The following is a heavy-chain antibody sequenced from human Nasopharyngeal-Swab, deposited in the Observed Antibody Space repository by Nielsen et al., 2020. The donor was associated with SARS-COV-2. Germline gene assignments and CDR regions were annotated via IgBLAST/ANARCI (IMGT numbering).Heavy chain of an antibody. CDR2: IYTGDADT. CDR1: GYSFTSYW. CDR3: ARRRGVAGSRYYYRDY. Sequence: GESLKISCKGSGYSFTSYWIGWVRQTPGKGLEWMGIIYTGDADTRYSPFFQGQVTISADKSISTAYLQWSSLKASDTAMYYCARRRGVAGSRYYYRDYWGQGTLVTVSS. D-gene: IGHD6-19*01. V-gene: IGHV5-51*01. J-gene: IGHJ4*02.